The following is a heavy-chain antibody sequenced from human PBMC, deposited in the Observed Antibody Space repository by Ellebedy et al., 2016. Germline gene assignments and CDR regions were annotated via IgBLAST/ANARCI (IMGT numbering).Heavy chain of an antibody. CDR3: ARAGGSGSYHRNWLDS. CDR1: GGSVGGFTYY. J-gene: IGHJ5*01. V-gene: IGHV4-31*03. D-gene: IGHD3-10*01. CDR2: IYYSGTT. Sequence: SETLSLTXTVSGGSVGGFTYYWSWIRRHPGKGLEWIGYIYYSGTTYYNPSLRSRVTMSIDASPNQFSLKLDSVTPADTAVYYCARAGGSGSYHRNWLDSWGQGTLVTVSS.